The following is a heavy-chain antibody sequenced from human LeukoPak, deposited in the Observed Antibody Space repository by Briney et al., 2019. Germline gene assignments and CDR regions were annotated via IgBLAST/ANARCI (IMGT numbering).Heavy chain of an antibody. CDR3: ARHAQSPYSGSFDY. CDR2: IYYSGGT. Sequence: SETLSLTCTVSTGSISGHYWSWVRQPPGKGLEWIAYIYYSGGTKYSPSLKSRVTISLDTSKNQFSLRLSSVTAADTAVYYCARHAQSPYSGSFDYWGQGTLVTVSS. CDR1: TGSISGHY. J-gene: IGHJ4*02. D-gene: IGHD1-26*01. V-gene: IGHV4-59*08.